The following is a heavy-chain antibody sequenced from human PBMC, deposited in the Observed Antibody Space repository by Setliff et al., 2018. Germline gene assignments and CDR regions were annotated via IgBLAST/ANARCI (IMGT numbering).Heavy chain of an antibody. CDR2: IQNSGRA. CDR3: ARLSWNGLRYYGLDV. Sequence: SETLSLTCNVSGVSISSSYWSWVRQPPGKGLQSIGYIQNSGRANYNPSLMSRVSISVDTSKNQFSPKLRSVTAAGTAVYYCARLSWNGLRYYGLDVWGQGTTVTVSS. CDR1: GVSISSSY. V-gene: IGHV4-59*01. D-gene: IGHD3-3*01. J-gene: IGHJ6*02.